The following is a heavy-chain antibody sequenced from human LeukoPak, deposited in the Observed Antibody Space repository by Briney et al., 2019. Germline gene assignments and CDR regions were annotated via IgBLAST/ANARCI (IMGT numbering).Heavy chain of an antibody. CDR1: GFTFSSYS. CDR3: ARVGGSGSGGGYDY. V-gene: IGHV3-64*02. Sequence: GGSLRLSCAASGFTFSSYSMHWVRQAPGKGLEYVSAISNNGGRIYYADSVKGRFTISRDNSKNTLYLQMGSLRAEDMAVYYCARVGGSGSGGGYDYWGQGTQVSVSS. CDR2: ISNNGGRI. J-gene: IGHJ4*02. D-gene: IGHD3-10*01.